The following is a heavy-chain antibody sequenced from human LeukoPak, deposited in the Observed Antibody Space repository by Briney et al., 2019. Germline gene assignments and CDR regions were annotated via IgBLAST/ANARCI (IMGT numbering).Heavy chain of an antibody. V-gene: IGHV1-46*01. CDR1: GYTFTHYY. CDR2: IHPNDGST. Sequence: ASVKVSCKASGYTFTHYYMHWVRQAPGQGLEWMGIIHPNDGSTTHAQRFRDRLTMTRDTSTTTIYMELTSLRSEDTAVYYCAKGYRLYDSSPGAFDIWGQGTMVTVSS. CDR3: AKGYRLYDSSPGAFDI. D-gene: IGHD3-22*01. J-gene: IGHJ3*02.